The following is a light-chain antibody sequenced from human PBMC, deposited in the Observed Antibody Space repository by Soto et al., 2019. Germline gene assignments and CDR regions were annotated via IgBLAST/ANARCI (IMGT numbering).Light chain of an antibody. V-gene: IGKV1-27*01. J-gene: IGKJ1*01. CDR3: QNYDKESPAT. Sequence: DFQMTQSPSSLSASVGDTVTFTCRASQDISHFLAWYQQRPGKVPKLLIYGASILQSGVPSRFSGSGSGTDFTLTISSLQPEDVATYYCQNYDKESPATFGQGTKV. CDR2: GAS. CDR1: QDISHF.